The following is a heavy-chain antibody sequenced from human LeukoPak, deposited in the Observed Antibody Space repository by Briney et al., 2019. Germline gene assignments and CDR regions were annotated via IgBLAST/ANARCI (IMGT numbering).Heavy chain of an antibody. D-gene: IGHD6-19*01. Sequence: SETLSLTCAVYGGSFSGYYWSWIRQPPGKGLEWIGEINHSGSTNYNPSLKSRVTISVDTSKNQFSLNLNSVSAADTAVYYCARENIKQWLIWGQGRLVTVSS. J-gene: IGHJ4*02. CDR2: INHSGST. V-gene: IGHV4-34*01. CDR3: ARENIKQWLI. CDR1: GGSFSGYY.